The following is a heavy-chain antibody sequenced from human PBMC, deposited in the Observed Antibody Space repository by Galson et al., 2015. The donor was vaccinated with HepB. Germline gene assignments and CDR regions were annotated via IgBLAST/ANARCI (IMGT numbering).Heavy chain of an antibody. Sequence: SLRLSCAASGFTVSSNYMSWVRQAPGKGLEWVSVIYSGGSTYYADSVKGRFTISRDNAKNSLYLQMNSLRAEDTAVYYCAREGLGMVRGAKAPDGMDVWGQGTTVTVSS. V-gene: IGHV3-66*01. D-gene: IGHD3-10*01. CDR3: AREGLGMVRGAKAPDGMDV. J-gene: IGHJ6*02. CDR2: IYSGGST. CDR1: GFTVSSNY.